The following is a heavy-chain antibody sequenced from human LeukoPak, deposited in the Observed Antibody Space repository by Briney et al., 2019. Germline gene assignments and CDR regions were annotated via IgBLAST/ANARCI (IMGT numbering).Heavy chain of an antibody. V-gene: IGHV4-38-2*02. D-gene: IGHD1-14*01. Sequence: SETLSLTCTVSGYSISSGHYWGWIRQPPGKGLEWIGSMYHSGSTYYNPSLKSRVTISVDTSKNQFSLKLSSVTAADTAVYYCARDITGSFDYWGQGNLVTVSS. J-gene: IGHJ4*02. CDR3: ARDITGSFDY. CDR2: MYHSGST. CDR1: GYSISSGHY.